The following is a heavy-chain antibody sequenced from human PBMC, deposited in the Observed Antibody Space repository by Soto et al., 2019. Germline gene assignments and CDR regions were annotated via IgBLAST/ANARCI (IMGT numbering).Heavy chain of an antibody. D-gene: IGHD3-10*01. Sequence: GSLKISCKGSGYSFTSYWIGWVRQMPGKGLEWMGIIYPGDSDTRYSPSFQGQVTISADKSISTAYLQWSSLKASDTAMYYCARQYGSGSYYKVAYYYYGMDVWGQGTTVTVSS. CDR2: IYPGDSDT. CDR1: GYSFTSYW. J-gene: IGHJ6*02. V-gene: IGHV5-51*01. CDR3: ARQYGSGSYYKVAYYYYGMDV.